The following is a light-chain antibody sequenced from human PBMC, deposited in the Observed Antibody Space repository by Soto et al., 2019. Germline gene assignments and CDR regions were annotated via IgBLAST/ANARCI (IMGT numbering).Light chain of an antibody. CDR3: QQYSMWPIT. CDR2: GAS. CDR1: QSVSSY. Sequence: DIVMTQSPDSLAVSPGERATLSCRASQSVSSYLAWYQHKPGQAPRLLIYGASTRATGLPARFSGSGSGTEFTLTISSLQSEDFAVYSCQQYSMWPITFGQGTRLEIK. V-gene: IGKV3-15*01. J-gene: IGKJ5*01.